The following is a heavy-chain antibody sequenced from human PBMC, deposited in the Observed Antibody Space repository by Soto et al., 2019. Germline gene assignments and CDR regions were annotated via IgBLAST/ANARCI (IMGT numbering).Heavy chain of an antibody. CDR2: TSGSGGDV. J-gene: IGHJ6*02. CDR1: GFTFSSYA. Sequence: EVQLLESGGGLVQPGGSLRLSCAASGFTFSSYAMSWVRQAPGKGLEWVSSTSGSGGDVYHAGSVKGRFTISRDNSKKTLYLQMNSLRAEDTGIYYCAKGWLYGAGMGVWGQGTTVTVSS. D-gene: IGHD3-22*01. V-gene: IGHV3-23*01. CDR3: AKGWLYGAGMGV.